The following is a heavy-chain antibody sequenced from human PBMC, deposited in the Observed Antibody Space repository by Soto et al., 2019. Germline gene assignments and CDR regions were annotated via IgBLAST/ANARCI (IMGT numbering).Heavy chain of an antibody. CDR2: IYYSGST. Sequence: SETLSLTCTVSGGSISSGGYYWSWIRQHPGKGLEWIGYIYYSGSTYYNPSLKSRVTISVDTSKNQFSLKLSSVTAADTAVYYCARDTARGYYYGMDVWGQGTTVT. CDR3: ARDTARGYYYGMDV. J-gene: IGHJ6*02. D-gene: IGHD5-18*01. CDR1: GGSISSGGYY. V-gene: IGHV4-31*03.